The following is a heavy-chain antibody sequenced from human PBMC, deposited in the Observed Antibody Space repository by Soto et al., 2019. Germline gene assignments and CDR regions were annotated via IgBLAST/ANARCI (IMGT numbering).Heavy chain of an antibody. D-gene: IGHD3-3*01. CDR2: INPNSGGT. CDR3: ARDARITIFGVVRGLYGMDV. CDR1: GYTFTGYY. J-gene: IGHJ6*02. Sequence: ASVKVSCKASGYTFTGYYMHWVRQAPGQGLEWMGWINPNSGGTNYAQKFQGRVTMTRDTSISTAYMELSRLRSDDTAVYYCARDARITIFGVVRGLYGMDVWGQGTTVTVS. V-gene: IGHV1-2*02.